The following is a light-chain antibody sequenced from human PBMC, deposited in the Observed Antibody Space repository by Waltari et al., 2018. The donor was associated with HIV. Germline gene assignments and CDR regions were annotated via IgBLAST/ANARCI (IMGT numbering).Light chain of an antibody. J-gene: IGLJ3*02. Sequence: QSALTHSASVSGSPGQSITISCTAASSNIGTYQYVFWYLQRPGQALQLIISAVTNRPSGVSDRCSGSKSGNTASLTNSRHQPEDEAVYFCNSCTNSGTLEFGGGTKLTVL. CDR3: NSCTNSGTLE. CDR1: SSNIGTYQY. V-gene: IGLV2-14*01. CDR2: AVT.